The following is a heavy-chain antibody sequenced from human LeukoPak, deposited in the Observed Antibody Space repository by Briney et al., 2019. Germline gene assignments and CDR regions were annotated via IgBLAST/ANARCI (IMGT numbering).Heavy chain of an antibody. CDR1: GGSISSYY. D-gene: IGHD3-10*02. Sequence: SETLSLTCTVSGGSISSYYWSWIRQPPGKGLEWIGYIYYSGSTNYNPSLKSRVTISVDTSKNQFSLKLSSVTAADTAVYYCARDGDMFATMFDVWGQGTLVTVSS. CDR3: ARDGDMFATMFDV. V-gene: IGHV4-59*12. CDR2: IYYSGST. J-gene: IGHJ4*02.